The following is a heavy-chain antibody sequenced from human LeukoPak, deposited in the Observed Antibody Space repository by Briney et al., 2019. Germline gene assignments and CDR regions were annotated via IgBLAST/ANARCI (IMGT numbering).Heavy chain of an antibody. CDR1: GYTFTGYY. D-gene: IGHD6-19*01. J-gene: IGHJ4*02. CDR3: ARADGSAWPTGEFDY. CDR2: INPNSGGT. V-gene: IGHV1-2*02. Sequence: ASVKVSCKASGYTFTGYYMHWVRQAPGQGLEWMGWINPNSGGTNYVQKFQGRVTMTRDTSISTAYMDLSRLRSDDTAVYYCARADGSAWPTGEFDYWGQGTLVTVSS.